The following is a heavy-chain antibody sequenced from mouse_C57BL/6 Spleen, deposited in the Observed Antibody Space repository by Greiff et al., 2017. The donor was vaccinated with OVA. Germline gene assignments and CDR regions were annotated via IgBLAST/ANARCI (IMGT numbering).Heavy chain of an antibody. CDR3: ARGTLYDSYFDY. CDR2: IDPSDSET. CDR1: GYTSTSYW. D-gene: IGHD2-3*01. V-gene: IGHV1-52*01. Sequence: VQLQQPGAELVRPGSSVKLSCKASGYTSTSYWMHWVKQRPIQGLEWIGNIDPSDSETHYNQKFKDKATLTVDKSSSTAYMRLSSLTSEDSAVYYCARGTLYDSYFDYWGQGTTLTVSS. J-gene: IGHJ2*01.